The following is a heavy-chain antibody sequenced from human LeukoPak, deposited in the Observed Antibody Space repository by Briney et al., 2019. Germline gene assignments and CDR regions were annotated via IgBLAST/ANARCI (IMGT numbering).Heavy chain of an antibody. CDR1: GGSFSGYY. CDR2: INHSGST. Sequence: PSETLSLTCAVYGGSFSGYYWSWIRQPPGKGLEWIGEINHSGSTNYNPSLKSRVTISVDTSKNQFSLKLSSVAAADTAVYYCARGNCSGGSCYFDPWGQGTLVTVSS. D-gene: IGHD2-15*01. V-gene: IGHV4-34*01. CDR3: ARGNCSGGSCYFDP. J-gene: IGHJ5*02.